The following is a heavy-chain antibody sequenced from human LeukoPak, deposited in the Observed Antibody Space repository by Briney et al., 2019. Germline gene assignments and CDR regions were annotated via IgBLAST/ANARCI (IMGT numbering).Heavy chain of an antibody. CDR3: ASYYYGSGSYFY. D-gene: IGHD3-10*01. Sequence: SETLSLTCTVSGGSISSSSYYWGWIRQPPGKGLAWIGSIYYSGSTYYNPSLKSRVTISVDTSKNQFSLKLSSVTAADTAVYYCASYYYGSGSYFYWGQGTLVTVSS. V-gene: IGHV4-39*01. CDR2: IYYSGST. CDR1: GGSISSSSYY. J-gene: IGHJ4*02.